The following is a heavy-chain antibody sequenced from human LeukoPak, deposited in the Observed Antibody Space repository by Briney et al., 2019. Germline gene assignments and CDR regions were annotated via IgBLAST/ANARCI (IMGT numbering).Heavy chain of an antibody. J-gene: IGHJ4*02. CDR3: ARGSGRIAAAGTLDY. CDR1: GYTFTGYY. Sequence: ASVKVSCKASGYTFTGYYMHWVRQAPGQGLEWMGWINPNSGGTNYAQKFQGRVTMTRDTSISTAYMELSRLRSDDTAVYYSARGSGRIAAAGTLDYWGQGTLVTVSS. V-gene: IGHV1-2*02. CDR2: INPNSGGT. D-gene: IGHD6-13*01.